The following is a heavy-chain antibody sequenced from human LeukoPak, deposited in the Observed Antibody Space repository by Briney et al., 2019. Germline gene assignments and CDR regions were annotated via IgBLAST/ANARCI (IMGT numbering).Heavy chain of an antibody. CDR2: ISYDGSNK. J-gene: IGHJ3*02. CDR3: ANSPDILTGYYDPDDAFDI. V-gene: IGHV3-30-3*01. CDR1: GFTFSSYA. D-gene: IGHD3-9*01. Sequence: GGSLRLSCAASGFTFSSYAMHWFRQAPGKGLEWVAVISYDGSNKYYADSVKGRFTISRDNSKNTLYLQMNSLRAEDTAVYYCANSPDILTGYYDPDDAFDIWGQGTMVTVSS.